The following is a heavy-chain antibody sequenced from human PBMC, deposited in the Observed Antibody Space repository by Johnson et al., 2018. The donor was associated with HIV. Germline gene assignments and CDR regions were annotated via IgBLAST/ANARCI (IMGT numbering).Heavy chain of an antibody. D-gene: IGHD6-13*01. CDR3: ARDGPWAAEPAGLGAFDI. V-gene: IGHV3-7*01. CDR2: IKQDGSEK. CDR1: GFPFGDYA. J-gene: IGHJ3*02. Sequence: VQLVESGGGLVKPGRSLRLSCTASGFPFGDYAMSWFRQAPGKGLEWVANIKQDGSEKYYVDSVKGRFTISRDNAKNSLYLQMNSLRAEDTAVYYCARDGPWAAEPAGLGAFDIWGQGTMVTVSS.